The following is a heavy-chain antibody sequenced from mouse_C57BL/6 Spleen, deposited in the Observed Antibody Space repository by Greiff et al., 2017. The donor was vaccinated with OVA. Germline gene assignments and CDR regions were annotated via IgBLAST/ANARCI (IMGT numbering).Heavy chain of an antibody. D-gene: IGHD2-3*01. V-gene: IGHV1-64*01. CDR1: GYTFTSYW. J-gene: IGHJ4*01. CDR3: ARHPYYDGYYDYYAMDY. Sequence: QVQLQQPGAELVKPGASVKLSCKASGYTFTSYWMHWVKQRPGQGLAWIGMIHPNSGSTNYNEKFKSKATLTVEKSSSTAYMQLSSLTSEDSAVYYCARHPYYDGYYDYYAMDYWGQGTSVTVSS. CDR2: IHPNSGST.